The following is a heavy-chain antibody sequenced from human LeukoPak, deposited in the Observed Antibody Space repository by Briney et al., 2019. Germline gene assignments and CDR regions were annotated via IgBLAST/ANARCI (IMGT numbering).Heavy chain of an antibody. CDR1: GFTFSDCY. V-gene: IGHV3-11*04. D-gene: IGHD1-26*01. CDR3: ARGAVAGANFDY. CDR2: ISSSGSTI. Sequence: PGGSLRLSCAASGFTFSDCYMTWIRQAPGEGLEWVSYISSSGSTIYYADSVKGRFTISRDNAKKTLYLQMNSLRAEDTAVYYCARGAVAGANFDYWGLGTLVTVSS. J-gene: IGHJ4*02.